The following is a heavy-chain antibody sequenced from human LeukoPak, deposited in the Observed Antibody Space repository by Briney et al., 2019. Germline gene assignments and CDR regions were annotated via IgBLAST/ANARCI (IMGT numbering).Heavy chain of an antibody. J-gene: IGHJ4*02. V-gene: IGHV4-39*01. CDR3: ARLSNGLPADY. Sequence: PSETLSLTCTVSGVSVSSSAYHWGWIRQPPGKGEEWIGSIYYSGNTYYNPSLKIRVTISVDTSKNQFSLKLSSVTAADTAVYYCARLSNGLPADYWGQGALVTVAS. D-gene: IGHD2-8*01. CDR2: IYYSGNT. CDR1: GVSVSSSAYH.